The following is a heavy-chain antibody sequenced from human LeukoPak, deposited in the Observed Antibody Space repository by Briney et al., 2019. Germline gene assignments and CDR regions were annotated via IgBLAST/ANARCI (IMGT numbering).Heavy chain of an antibody. CDR1: GFTFDDYA. CDR3: AKNRGAYNDGFDI. J-gene: IGHJ3*02. V-gene: IGHV3-9*01. Sequence: SGGSLRLSCTASGFTFDDYAMHWVRQAPGKGLEWVSGISWNSGRIGYADSVKGRFTISRDNAKNSLYLQMNCLRAEDTALYYCAKNRGAYNDGFDIWGQGTMVTVSS. D-gene: IGHD5-24*01. CDR2: ISWNSGRI.